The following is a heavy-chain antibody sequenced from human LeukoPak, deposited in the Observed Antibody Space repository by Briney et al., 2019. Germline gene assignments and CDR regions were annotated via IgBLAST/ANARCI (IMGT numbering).Heavy chain of an antibody. V-gene: IGHV3-21*01. J-gene: IGHJ4*02. CDR3: ARGYQRPDY. Sequence: GGSLRLSCAASGFTFNTYTMNWVRQAPGKGLEWVSSISSSSININYADSVKGRFTISRDNAMNSVHLQMNSLRVEDTAVYYCARGYQRPDYWGQGTLITVSS. CDR1: GFTFNTYT. CDR2: ISSSSINI. D-gene: IGHD2-2*01.